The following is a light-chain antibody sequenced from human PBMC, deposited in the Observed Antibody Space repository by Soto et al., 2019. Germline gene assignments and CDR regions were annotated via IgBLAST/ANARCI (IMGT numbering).Light chain of an antibody. CDR2: KAS. J-gene: IGKJ1*01. CDR3: QQYNSYTWT. CDR1: QSISSW. V-gene: IGKV1-5*03. Sequence: DLPMTQSPSTLSASVGDRVTITCRASQSISSWLAWYQQKPGKAPKLLIYKASSLESGVPSRFSGSRSGTEFTLTISSLEPDDFATYYCQQYNSYTWTFGQGTKVEIK.